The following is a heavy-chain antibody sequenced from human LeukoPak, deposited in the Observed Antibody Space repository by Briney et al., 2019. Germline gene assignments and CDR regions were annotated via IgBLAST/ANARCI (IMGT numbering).Heavy chain of an antibody. D-gene: IGHD2-15*01. CDR3: ARRSGGRFYYYGMDV. V-gene: IGHV4-34*01. CDR2: INHSGST. J-gene: IGHJ6*04. Sequence: SETLSLTCAVYGGSFSGYYWSWIRQPPGKGLEWIGEINHSGSTNYNPSLKSRVTISVDTSKNQFSLKLSSVTAADTAVYYCARRSGGRFYYYGMDVWGKGTTVTDSS. CDR1: GGSFSGYY.